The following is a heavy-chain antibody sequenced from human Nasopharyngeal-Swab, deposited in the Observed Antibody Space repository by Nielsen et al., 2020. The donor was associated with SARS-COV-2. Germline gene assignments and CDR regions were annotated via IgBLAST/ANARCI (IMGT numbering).Heavy chain of an antibody. Sequence: GESLKISCAASGFTFSDYYMSWIRQAPGKGLEWVGRIKSKTDGGTTDYAAPVKGRFTISRDDSKNTLYLQMNSLKTEDTAVYYCTTGYYGSATYYYYGMDVWGQGTTVTVSS. CDR2: IKSKTDGGTT. J-gene: IGHJ6*02. D-gene: IGHD3-10*01. V-gene: IGHV3-15*01. CDR3: TTGYYGSATYYYYGMDV. CDR1: GFTFSDYY.